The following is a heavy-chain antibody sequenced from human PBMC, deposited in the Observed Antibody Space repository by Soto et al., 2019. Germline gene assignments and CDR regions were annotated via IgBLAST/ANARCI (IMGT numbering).Heavy chain of an antibody. D-gene: IGHD3-10*01. Sequence: SETLSLTCAVSGGSISSSNWWSWVRQPPGKGLEWIGEIYHSGSTNYNPSLKSRVTISVDKSKNQFSLKLSSVTAADTAVYYCACGWYYHGSGSYYGWFDPWGQGTLVTVSS. CDR1: GGSISSSNW. J-gene: IGHJ5*02. V-gene: IGHV4-4*02. CDR3: ACGWYYHGSGSYYGWFDP. CDR2: IYHSGST.